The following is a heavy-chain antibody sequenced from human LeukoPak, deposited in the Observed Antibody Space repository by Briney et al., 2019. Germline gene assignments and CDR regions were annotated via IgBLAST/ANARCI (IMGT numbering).Heavy chain of an antibody. J-gene: IGHJ5*02. CDR2: INHSGST. CDR1: GGSFSGYY. V-gene: IGHV4-34*01. CDR3: ARVVTYYDFWSGYSNNWFDP. D-gene: IGHD3-3*01. Sequence: SETLSLTCAVYGGSFSGYYWNWIRQPPGKGLEWIGEINHSGSTNYNPSLKSRVTISVDTSKNQFSLKLSSVTAADTAVYYCARVVTYYDFWSGYSNNWFDPWGQGTLVTVSS.